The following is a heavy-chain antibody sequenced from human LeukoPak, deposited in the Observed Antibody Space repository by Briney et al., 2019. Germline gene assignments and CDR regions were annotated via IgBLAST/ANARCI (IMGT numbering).Heavy chain of an antibody. J-gene: IGHJ5*02. Sequence: APVRVSCKASGYTFTGYYMNWVRQAPGHGLEWMGWINPNRGRTNYAQNFQGRVTMTRDPSVSSAYMELSGLTSNNTAVYYCARTREYSSSWYFPPFDPWGQGTLVTVSS. CDR1: GYTFTGYY. CDR2: INPNRGRT. V-gene: IGHV1-2*02. CDR3: ARTREYSSSWYFPPFDP. D-gene: IGHD6-13*01.